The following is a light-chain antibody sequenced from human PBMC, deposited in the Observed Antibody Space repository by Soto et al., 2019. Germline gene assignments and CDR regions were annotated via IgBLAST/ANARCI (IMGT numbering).Light chain of an antibody. Sequence: EIVMTQSPATLSVSPGERATLSCRAGQGVTTNFAWYQHKSGQSPRLLIYDVSIRATGVPARFSATGSETDFTLTISGLQSEDSAVYFCQQYNNWPFSFGQGTRLEIK. CDR2: DVS. CDR3: QQYNNWPFS. V-gene: IGKV3-15*01. J-gene: IGKJ5*01. CDR1: QGVTTN.